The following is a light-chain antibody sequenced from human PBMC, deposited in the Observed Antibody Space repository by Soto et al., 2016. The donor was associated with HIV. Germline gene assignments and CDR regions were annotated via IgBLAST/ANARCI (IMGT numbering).Light chain of an antibody. CDR1: QGIADF. J-gene: IGKJ2*01. CDR3: QQYSRAPYT. Sequence: IQMTQSPSSLSASMGDRVTITCRASQGIADFLAWFQQRPGKAPESLIYAAITLQSGVTSRFSGSASGTNFSLTISSLQPDDSATYYCQQYSRAPYTFGQGTKLEI. CDR2: AAI. V-gene: IGKV1-16*01.